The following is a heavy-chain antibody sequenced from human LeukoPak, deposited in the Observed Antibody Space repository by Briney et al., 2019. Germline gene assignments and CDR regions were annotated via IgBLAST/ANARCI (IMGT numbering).Heavy chain of an antibody. CDR2: ISYDGSNK. J-gene: IGHJ4*02. D-gene: IGHD5-24*01. Sequence: PGGSLRLSCAASGFTFSSYGMHWVRQAPGKGLEWVAVISYDGSNKYYADSVKGRFTISRDNSKNTLYLQMNSLRAEDTAVYYCARAGGDGYNFLENYFDYWGQGTLVTVSS. V-gene: IGHV3-30*19. CDR3: ARAGGDGYNFLENYFDY. CDR1: GFTFSSYG.